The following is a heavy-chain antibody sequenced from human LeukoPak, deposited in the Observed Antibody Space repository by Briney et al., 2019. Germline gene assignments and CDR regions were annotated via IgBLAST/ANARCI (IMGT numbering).Heavy chain of an antibody. CDR2: ISSSSRTI. CDR3: AREPITTTPQEFDY. V-gene: IGHV3-48*04. J-gene: IGHJ4*02. D-gene: IGHD1-26*01. Sequence: GGPLRLSCAASGFTFSGYSMNWVRQAPGKGLEWVSYISSSSRTIYYADSVKGRFTISRDNAKDSLYLQMNSLRAEDTAVYYCAREPITTTPQEFDYWGQGTLVTVSS. CDR1: GFTFSGYS.